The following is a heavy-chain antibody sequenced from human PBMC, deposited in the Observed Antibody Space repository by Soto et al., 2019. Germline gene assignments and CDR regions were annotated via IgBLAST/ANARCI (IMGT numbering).Heavy chain of an antibody. D-gene: IGHD2-21*02. CDR3: ARGPSGSDNYYMDV. J-gene: IGHJ6*03. CDR1: GYTFNSYD. V-gene: IGHV1-8*01. Sequence: EASVKVSCKASGYTFNSYDINWVRQATGQGLEWMGWMNPKSGNTGYAQMFQGRVTMTRNTSINTVYMELSSLRSEDSAVYYCARGPSGSDNYYMDVWGKGTTVTVSS. CDR2: MNPKSGNT.